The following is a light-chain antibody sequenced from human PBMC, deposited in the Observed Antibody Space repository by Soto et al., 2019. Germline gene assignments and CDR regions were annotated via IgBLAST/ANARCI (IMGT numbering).Light chain of an antibody. V-gene: IGKV3-15*01. CDR2: GAS. CDR1: QSVSSN. J-gene: IGKJ2*02. CDR3: QQYNNWPPGT. Sequence: EIVMTQSPATLSVSPGERATLSCRASQSVSSNLAWYQQKPGQAPRLLISGASTRATGIPARFSGSGSGTEFSLTISSLQSADFAVYYCQQYNNWPPGTFGQGTKLEIK.